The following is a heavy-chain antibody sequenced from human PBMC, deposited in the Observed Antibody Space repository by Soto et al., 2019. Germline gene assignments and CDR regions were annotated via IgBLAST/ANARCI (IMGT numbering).Heavy chain of an antibody. V-gene: IGHV4-31*03. CDR3: ARGPSSTSPYPIGY. Sequence: QVQLQESGPGLVKPSQTLSLTCTVSGGSISSGGYYWSWIRQHPGKGLELIGYIYYSGSTYYNPSLKSRVTISVNTSKNQFSLKLSSVTAANTAVYYCARGPSSTSPYPIGYWGQGTLVTVSS. J-gene: IGHJ4*02. D-gene: IGHD2-2*01. CDR1: GGSISSGGYY. CDR2: IYYSGST.